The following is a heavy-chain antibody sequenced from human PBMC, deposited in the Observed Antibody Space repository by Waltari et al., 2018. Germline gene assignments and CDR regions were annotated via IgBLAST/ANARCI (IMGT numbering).Heavy chain of an antibody. Sequence: EVHLVESGGGLVQPGGSLRLSCAASGFTFRRHWMTWVRQAPGKGLGGVANIKEDESETYYADSVKGRFAIARDNAKNSVYLQMNSLRVDDTAIYYCTKNTWAEAGSDWGQGILVTVSS. CDR3: TKNTWAEAGSD. CDR1: GFTFRRHW. D-gene: IGHD6-19*01. J-gene: IGHJ4*02. CDR2: IKEDESET. V-gene: IGHV3-7*01.